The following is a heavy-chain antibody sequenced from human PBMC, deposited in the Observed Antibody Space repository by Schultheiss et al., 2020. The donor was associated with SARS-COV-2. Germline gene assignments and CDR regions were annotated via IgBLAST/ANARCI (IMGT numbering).Heavy chain of an antibody. V-gene: IGHV1-8*01. J-gene: IGHJ6*02. CDR3: AKDDMLGYCSSTSCYRYGMDV. CDR1: GYTFTSYD. Sequence: GESLKISCKASGYTFTSYDINWVRQATGQGLEWMGWMNPNSGNTGYAQKFQGRVTMTRNTSISTAYMELSSLRAEDTAVYYCAKDDMLGYCSSTSCYRYGMDVWGQGTTVTVSS. CDR2: MNPNSGNT. D-gene: IGHD2-2*02.